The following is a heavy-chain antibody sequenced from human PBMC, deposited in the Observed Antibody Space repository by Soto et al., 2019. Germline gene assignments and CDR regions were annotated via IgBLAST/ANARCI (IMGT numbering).Heavy chain of an antibody. CDR2: IHSDGSGS. J-gene: IGHJ3*02. CDR1: GFTLSSHL. V-gene: IGHV3-74*01. CDR3: ARDGTSRPRCGFDI. D-gene: IGHD2-2*01. Sequence: LRLSCAASGFTLSSHLMHWVRQAPGKGPVWVSRIHSDGSGSNYADSVKGRFTISRDNAKHTLYLQLNGLRAEDTAVYYCARDGTSRPRCGFDIWRQRTMVTVSS.